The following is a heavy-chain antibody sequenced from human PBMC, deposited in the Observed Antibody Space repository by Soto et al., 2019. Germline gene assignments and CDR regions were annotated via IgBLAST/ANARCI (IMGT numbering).Heavy chain of an antibody. CDR2: IPSRGRP. CDR1: GASVAGGSYY. CDR3: ARDTYSGYDFGL. J-gene: IGHJ5*02. D-gene: IGHD5-12*01. V-gene: IGHV4-30-4*01. Sequence: SETLSLTCSVSGASVAGGSYYWSWVRQPPWKGLEWIGYIPSRGRPFYNPSLTSRGTISADTSKNQLSLQLTSVTAADTAVYYCARDTYSGYDFGLWGQGXLVTVYS.